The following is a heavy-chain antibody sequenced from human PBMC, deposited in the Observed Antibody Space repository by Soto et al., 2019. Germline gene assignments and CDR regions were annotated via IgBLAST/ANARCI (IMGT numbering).Heavy chain of an antibody. CDR1: GVTFSSYG. D-gene: IGHD2-2*01. CDR3: ASGPGTSYFDY. J-gene: IGHJ4*02. V-gene: IGHV3-33*01. CDR2: IWSGGSNA. Sequence: QVQLVESGGGVVQPGRSLRLSCAASGVTFSSYGMHWVRQAPRKWLVWVAVIWSGGSNAYYADSVKGRFTISRDNSTNMLDLQMTSLRAEYTAVYYCASGPGTSYFDYWCQGSLVTVSS.